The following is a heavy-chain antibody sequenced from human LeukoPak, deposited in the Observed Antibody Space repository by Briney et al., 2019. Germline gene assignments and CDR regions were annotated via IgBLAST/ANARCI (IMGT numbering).Heavy chain of an antibody. V-gene: IGHV4-31*03. Sequence: PSETLSLTCTVSGGSISSGGYYWSWIRQHPGKGLEWIGYMYYNGSTYYNPSLKSRVTISVDTSKNQFSLKLSSVTAADTAVYYCARGDGESYGLLGILNYWGQGTLVSVSS. D-gene: IGHD5-18*01. CDR1: GGSISSGGYY. CDR2: MYYNGST. CDR3: ARGDGESYGLLGILNY. J-gene: IGHJ4*02.